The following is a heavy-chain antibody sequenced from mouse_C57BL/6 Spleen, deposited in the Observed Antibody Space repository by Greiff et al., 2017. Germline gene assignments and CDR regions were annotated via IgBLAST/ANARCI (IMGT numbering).Heavy chain of an antibody. J-gene: IGHJ4*01. V-gene: IGHV1-55*01. D-gene: IGHD2-5*01. CDR2: IYPGSGST. CDR1: GYTFTSYW. CDR3: ARRGYSNYVYYYAMDD. Sequence: QVQLQQPGAELVKPGASVKMSCKASGYTFTSYWITWVKQRPGQGLAWIGDIYPGSGSTNYNEKFKSKATLTVDTSSSTAYMQLSSLTSEDSAVYYCARRGYSNYVYYYAMDDWGQGTSVTVSS.